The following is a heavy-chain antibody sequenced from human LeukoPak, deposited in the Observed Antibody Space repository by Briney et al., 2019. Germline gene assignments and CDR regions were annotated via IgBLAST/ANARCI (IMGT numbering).Heavy chain of an antibody. J-gene: IGHJ4*02. V-gene: IGHV1-2*02. CDR2: INPNSGGT. CDR3: ARDVSILTGYHPTFDY. CDR1: GYTFTGYY. D-gene: IGHD3-9*01. Sequence: ASVKVSCKASGYTFTGYYMHWLRQAPGQGLEWMGWINPNSGGTNYAQKFQGRVTMTRDTSISTAYMELSRLRSDDTAVYYCARDVSILTGYHPTFDYWGQGTLVTVSS.